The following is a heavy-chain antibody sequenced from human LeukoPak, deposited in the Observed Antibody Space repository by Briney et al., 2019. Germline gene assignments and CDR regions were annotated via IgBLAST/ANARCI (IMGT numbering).Heavy chain of an antibody. CDR2: INTDGSST. J-gene: IGHJ4*02. CDR3: ARTRRNYDFDY. V-gene: IGHV3-74*01. CDR1: GFTFSSSW. D-gene: IGHD1-7*01. Sequence: GGSLRLSCAASGFTFSSSWMHWVRQAPGKGLVWVSRINTDGSSTIYADSVKGRFTISRDNAKNTLYLQMNSLRADDTAVYFCARTRRNYDFDYWGQGTLVTVFS.